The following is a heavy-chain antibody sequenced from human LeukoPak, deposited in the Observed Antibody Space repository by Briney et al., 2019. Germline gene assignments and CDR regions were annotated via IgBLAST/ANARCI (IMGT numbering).Heavy chain of an antibody. CDR1: GFTVSSNY. V-gene: IGHV3-66*01. D-gene: IGHD3-16*02. Sequence: GGSLRLSCAAYGFTVSSNYMSLVRQAPGKGLEWVSVIYSGGSTYYADSVKGRFTISRDNSKNTLYLQMNSLRAEDTAVYYCAREGSYHPYWGQGTLVTVSS. J-gene: IGHJ4*02. CDR2: IYSGGST. CDR3: AREGSYHPY.